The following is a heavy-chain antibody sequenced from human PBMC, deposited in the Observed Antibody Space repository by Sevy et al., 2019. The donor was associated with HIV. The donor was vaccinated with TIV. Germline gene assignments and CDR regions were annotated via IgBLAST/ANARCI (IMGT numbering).Heavy chain of an antibody. CDR2: ISNDGSNE. CDR1: GFTFSNHA. D-gene: IGHD2-21*02. V-gene: IGHV3-30*04. CDR3: AWVEKHCGGDCRYFQA. Sequence: GGSLRLSCAASGFTFSNHALHWVRQGPGKGLEWVALISNDGSNEYYADSVEGRFTISRDSSNNTLYLQMNSLRVDDTAVYFCAWVEKHCGGDCRYFQAWGQGTLVTVSS. J-gene: IGHJ1*01.